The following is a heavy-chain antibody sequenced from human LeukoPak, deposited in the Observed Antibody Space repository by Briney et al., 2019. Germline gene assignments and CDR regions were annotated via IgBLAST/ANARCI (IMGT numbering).Heavy chain of an antibody. J-gene: IGHJ5*02. CDR3: ARSIGFGAATGP. V-gene: IGHV5-51*01. Sequence: GESLKISCKGSGYSFTSYWIGWVRQMPGKGLEWVGIINPSNSDTRYSPSLQGQVTISADKSINTAYLQWSSLKASDTAIYYCARSIGFGAATGPWGQGTLVTVSS. CDR2: INPSNSDT. D-gene: IGHD3-3*01. CDR1: GYSFTSYW.